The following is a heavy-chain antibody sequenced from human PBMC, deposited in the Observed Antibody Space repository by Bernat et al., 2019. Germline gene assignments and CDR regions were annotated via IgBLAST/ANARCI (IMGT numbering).Heavy chain of an antibody. CDR3: AKGLGGAGSKT. Sequence: EVQLLESGGGLVQPGGSLRLSCVASGFIFTNFAMSWVRQAPGKGLEWVSTISGSASNTLYADSVRGRFTISSDSSRNTVSLQMSSLTAEDTAVYYCAKGLGGAGSKTWGQGTLVTVSS. CDR2: ISGSASNT. CDR1: GFIFTNFA. V-gene: IGHV3-23*01. J-gene: IGHJ5*02. D-gene: IGHD2-21*01.